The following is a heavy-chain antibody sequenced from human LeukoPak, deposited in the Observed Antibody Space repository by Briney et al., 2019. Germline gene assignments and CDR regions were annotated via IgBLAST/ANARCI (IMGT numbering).Heavy chain of an antibody. CDR2: IYTSGST. CDR1: GGSISSGSYY. V-gene: IGHV4-61*02. Sequence: SETLSLTCTVSGGSISSGSYYWSWIRQPAGKGLEWIGRIYTSGSTNYNPSLKSRVTISVDTSKNQFSLKLSSVTAADTAVYYCARGDYDFWSGYYYFDYWGQGTLVIVSS. J-gene: IGHJ4*02. CDR3: ARGDYDFWSGYYYFDY. D-gene: IGHD3-3*01.